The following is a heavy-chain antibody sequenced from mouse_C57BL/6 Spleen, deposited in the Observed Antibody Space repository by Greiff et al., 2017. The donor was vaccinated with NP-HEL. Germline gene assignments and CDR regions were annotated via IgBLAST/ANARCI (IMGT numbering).Heavy chain of an antibody. CDR1: GFTFSSYA. CDR3: ARAGYDYDVWFAY. Sequence: EVKVVESGGGLVKPGGSLKLSCAASGFTFSSYAMSWVRQTPEKRLEWVATISDGGSYTYYPDNVKGRFTISRDNAKNNLYLQMSHLKSEDTAMYYCARAGYDYDVWFAYWGQGTLVTVSA. CDR2: ISDGGSYT. J-gene: IGHJ3*01. V-gene: IGHV5-4*03. D-gene: IGHD2-4*01.